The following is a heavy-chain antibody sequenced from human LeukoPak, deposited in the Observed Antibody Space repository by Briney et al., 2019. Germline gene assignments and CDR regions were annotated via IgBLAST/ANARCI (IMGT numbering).Heavy chain of an antibody. CDR3: ARTTGGYCTSTSCLFEY. V-gene: IGHV1-2*02. CDR2: INPNSGTT. Sequence: ASVKVSCRASGFTLTDYYIHWVRQAPGQGLEWMGWINPNSGTTNFAQKFQGMVTMTRDTSISTAYMELSRLRSDDTAVYYCARTTGGYCTSTSCLFEYWGQGTLVTVSS. CDR1: GFTLTDYY. J-gene: IGHJ4*02. D-gene: IGHD2-2*01.